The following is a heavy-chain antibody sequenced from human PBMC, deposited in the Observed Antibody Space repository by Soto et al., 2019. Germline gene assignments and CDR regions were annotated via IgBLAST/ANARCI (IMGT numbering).Heavy chain of an antibody. CDR2: IYHSGST. D-gene: IGHD2-15*01. J-gene: IGHJ4*02. CDR3: ARDDCSGGSCYSGY. Sequence: SETLSLTCAVSGGSISSSNWWRWVRQPPGKGLEWIGEIYHSGSTNYNPSLKSRVTISVDKSKNQFSLKLSSVTAADTAVYYCARDDCSGGSCYSGYWGQGTLVTVSS. CDR1: GGSISSSNW. V-gene: IGHV4-4*02.